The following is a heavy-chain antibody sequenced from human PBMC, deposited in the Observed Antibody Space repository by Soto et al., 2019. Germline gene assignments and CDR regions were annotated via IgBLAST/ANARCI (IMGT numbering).Heavy chain of an antibody. Sequence: PGGSLRLSCAASGFTFSSYWMSWVRQAPGKGLEWVAVIWYDGSNKYYADSVKGRFTISRDNSKNTLYLQMNSLRAEDTAVYYCARAYYYDSSGYRNLDYWGQGTLVTVSS. J-gene: IGHJ4*02. D-gene: IGHD3-22*01. V-gene: IGHV3-33*08. CDR1: GFTFSSYW. CDR2: IWYDGSNK. CDR3: ARAYYYDSSGYRNLDY.